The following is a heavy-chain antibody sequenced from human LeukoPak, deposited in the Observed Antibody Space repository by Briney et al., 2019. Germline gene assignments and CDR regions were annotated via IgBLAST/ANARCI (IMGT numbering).Heavy chain of an antibody. CDR3: ARHGRMTTVTTPDY. CDR1: GYSFTSYW. V-gene: IGHV5-10-1*01. CDR2: IDPSDSYT. Sequence: RGESLKISCKGSGYSFTSYWISWVRQMPGKGLEWMGRIDPSDSYTNYSPSFQGHVTISADKSISTAYLQWSSLKASDTAMYYCARHGRMTTVTTPDYWGQGTLVTVSS. D-gene: IGHD4-17*01. J-gene: IGHJ4*02.